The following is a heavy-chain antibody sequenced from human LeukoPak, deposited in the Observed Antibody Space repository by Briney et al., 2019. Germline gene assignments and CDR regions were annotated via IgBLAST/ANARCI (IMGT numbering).Heavy chain of an antibody. Sequence: GGSLRLSCAASGFTFSNYWMHWVRQAPGQGLVWVSRVNPDGSFMNYAASVKGRFSISRDNAKNTVHLQVDSLRAEDTAMYYCASNVLLWFGELRAPYFDYWGQGTLVTVSS. CDR3: ASNVLLWFGELRAPYFDY. V-gene: IGHV3-74*01. J-gene: IGHJ4*02. D-gene: IGHD3-10*01. CDR1: GFTFSNYW. CDR2: VNPDGSFM.